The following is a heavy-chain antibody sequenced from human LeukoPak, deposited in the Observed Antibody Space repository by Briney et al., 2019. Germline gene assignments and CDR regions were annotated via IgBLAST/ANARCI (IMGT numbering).Heavy chain of an antibody. D-gene: IGHD3-22*01. Sequence: GGSLRLSCAAPGFTFSSYEMNWVRQAPGKGLDWVSYISSGGDTTYYADSVKGRFTISRDNAKNSLYLQMNSLRAEDTAVYYCAKDNYDTGGYYFDWGQGTLVTVSS. V-gene: IGHV3-48*03. CDR2: ISSGGDTT. CDR3: AKDNYDTGGYYFD. CDR1: GFTFSSYE. J-gene: IGHJ4*02.